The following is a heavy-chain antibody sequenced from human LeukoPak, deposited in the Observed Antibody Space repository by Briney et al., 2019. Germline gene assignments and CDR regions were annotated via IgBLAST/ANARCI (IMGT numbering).Heavy chain of an antibody. D-gene: IGHD6-6*01. CDR2: ISTYNGNT. Sequence: PSASVKVSCKASGYTFTSYGISWVRQAPGQGLEWMGWISTYNGNTNYAQKLQGRVTMTTDTSTSTAYMELRSLRSDDTAVYYCASGVAARRVYYFDYWGQGTLVTVSS. V-gene: IGHV1-18*01. CDR1: GYTFTSYG. J-gene: IGHJ4*02. CDR3: ASGVAARRVYYFDY.